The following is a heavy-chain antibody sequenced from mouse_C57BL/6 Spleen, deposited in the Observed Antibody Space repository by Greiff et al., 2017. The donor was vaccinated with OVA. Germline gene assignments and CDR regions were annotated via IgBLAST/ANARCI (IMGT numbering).Heavy chain of an antibody. CDR2: ISYDGSN. CDR3: AREGVEGYYFDY. D-gene: IGHD1-1*01. V-gene: IGHV3-6*01. Sequence: VQLQQSGPGLVKPSQSLSLTCSVTGYSITSGYYWHWIRQFPGNKLEWMGYISYDGSNNYNPSLKNRISITRDTSKNQFFLKLNSVTTEDTATYYCAREGVEGYYFDYWGQGTTLTVSS. CDR1: GYSITSGYY. J-gene: IGHJ2*01.